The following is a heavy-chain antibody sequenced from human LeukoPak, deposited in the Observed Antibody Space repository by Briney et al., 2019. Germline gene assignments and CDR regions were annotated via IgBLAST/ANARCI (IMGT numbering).Heavy chain of an antibody. CDR1: GGPVSSSHYY. Sequence: PSETLSLTCTVSGGPVSSSHYYWSWIRQPPGKGLEWIGYIYYTGSTNYNPSLKSRVTISVYTSKNQFSLKLSSVTAADTAVYYCARDGNTAVISSGGMDVWGKGTTVTVSS. J-gene: IGHJ6*04. CDR3: ARDGNTAVISSGGMDV. CDR2: IYYTGST. V-gene: IGHV4-61*01. D-gene: IGHD5-18*01.